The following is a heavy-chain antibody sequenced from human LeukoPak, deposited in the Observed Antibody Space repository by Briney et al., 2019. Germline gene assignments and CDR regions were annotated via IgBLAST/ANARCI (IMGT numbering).Heavy chain of an antibody. CDR2: ISSSSSTI. CDR3: ARDYCTNGVCYHYYYYMDV. D-gene: IGHD2-8*01. V-gene: IGHV3-48*01. J-gene: IGHJ6*03. CDR1: GFTFSSYS. Sequence: QPGGSLRLSCAASGFTFSSYSMNWVRQAPGKGLEWFSYISSSSSTIYYADSVKGRFTISRDNAKNSLYLQMNSLRAEDTAVYYCARDYCTNGVCYHYYYYMDVWGKGTTVTVSS.